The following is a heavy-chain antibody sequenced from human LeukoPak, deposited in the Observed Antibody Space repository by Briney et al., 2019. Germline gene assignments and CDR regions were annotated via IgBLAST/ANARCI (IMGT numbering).Heavy chain of an antibody. D-gene: IGHD1-1*01. CDR1: GYNFVKYW. V-gene: IGHV5-51*01. CDR3: ARSGAKTGSFYFDS. Sequence: ESLKISCQVSGYNFVKYWIAWVRQMPGEGLEWMGVIYPDDSETRYSPSFQGQVTISADKSISTAFLHWSSLRASDTAMYYCARSGAKTGSFYFDSWGQGTLVTVSS. J-gene: IGHJ4*02. CDR2: IYPDDSET.